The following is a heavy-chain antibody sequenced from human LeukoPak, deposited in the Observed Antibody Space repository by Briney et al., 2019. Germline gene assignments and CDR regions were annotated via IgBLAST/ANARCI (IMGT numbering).Heavy chain of an antibody. V-gene: IGHV4-39*01. CDR3: ARLALGIWGDYYYYYGMDV. CDR2: IYYSGST. Sequence: SQTLSLTCTVSGGSISSSSYYWGWIRQPPGKGLEWIGSIYYSGSTYYNPSLKSRVTISVDTSKNQFSLKLSSVTAADTAVYYCARLALGIWGDYYYYYGMDVWGQGTTVTVSS. D-gene: IGHD2-15*01. J-gene: IGHJ6*02. CDR1: GGSISSSSYY.